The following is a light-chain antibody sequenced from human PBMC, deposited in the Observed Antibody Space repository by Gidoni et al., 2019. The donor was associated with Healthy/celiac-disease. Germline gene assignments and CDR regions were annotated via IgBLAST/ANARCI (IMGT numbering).Light chain of an antibody. CDR3: QQSYSTPGVT. Sequence: DIQMTQSPSSLSASVGDRVTITCRASQSISSYLNWYQQKPGKAPKLLIDAASSLQSGVPSRFSGSGSGTDFTLTISSLQPEDFATYYCQQSYSTPGVTFGPXTKVDIK. J-gene: IGKJ3*01. CDR2: AAS. CDR1: QSISSY. V-gene: IGKV1-39*01.